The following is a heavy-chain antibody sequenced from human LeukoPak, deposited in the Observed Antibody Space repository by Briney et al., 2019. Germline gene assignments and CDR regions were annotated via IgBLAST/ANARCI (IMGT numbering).Heavy chain of an antibody. CDR2: ISSSGSTI. D-gene: IGHD1-26*01. CDR3: ARADLSGSYHNYFDY. CDR1: GFTFSSYE. J-gene: IGHJ4*02. Sequence: PGGSLRLFCAASGFTFSSYEMNWVRQAPGKGLEWVSYISSSGSTIYYADSVKGRFTISRDNAKNSLYLQMNSLRAEDTAVYYCARADLSGSYHNYFDYWGQGTLVTVSS. V-gene: IGHV3-48*03.